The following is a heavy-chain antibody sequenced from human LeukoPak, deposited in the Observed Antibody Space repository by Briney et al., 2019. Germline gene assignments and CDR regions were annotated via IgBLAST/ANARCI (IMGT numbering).Heavy chain of an antibody. J-gene: IGHJ4*02. D-gene: IGHD1-7*01. CDR2: IYPGDSDT. CDR1: GYSFTTYW. Sequence: GESPKISCKGSGYSFTTYWIGWVRQMPGKGLEWMGIIYPGDSDTRYSPSFQGQVTISADKSTNTAYLQWSSLKASDTAIYYCARRPQLRSELDYWGQGTLVTVSS. V-gene: IGHV5-51*01. CDR3: ARRPQLRSELDY.